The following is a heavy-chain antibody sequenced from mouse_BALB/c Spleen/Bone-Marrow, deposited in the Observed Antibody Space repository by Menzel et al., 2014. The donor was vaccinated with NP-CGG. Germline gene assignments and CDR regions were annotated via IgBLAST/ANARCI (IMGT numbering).Heavy chain of an antibody. D-gene: IGHD2-4*01. Sequence: VQLVESGAEMVKPGASVKLSCKASGDIFTSYYMYWVEQRPGQGLEWIGGINPNNSGTNFNEKFKSEATLTVDKSSSTAYMELSSLTSEDSAVYYCARGRYDSDGWYFDVWGAGTTVTVSS. CDR3: ARGRYDSDGWYFDV. CDR2: INPNNSGT. J-gene: IGHJ1*01. V-gene: IGHV1-53*01. CDR1: GDIFTSYY.